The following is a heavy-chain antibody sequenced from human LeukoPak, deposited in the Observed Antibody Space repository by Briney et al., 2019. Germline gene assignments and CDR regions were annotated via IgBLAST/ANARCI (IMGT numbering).Heavy chain of an antibody. Sequence: GGSLRLSCAASGFTFSSYWMSWVRQAPGKGLEWVANIKQDGSEKYYVDSVKGRFTISRDNAKNSLYLQMNSLRAEDTAVYYCASYSIWFGELFFNYWGQGTLVTASS. CDR2: IKQDGSEK. J-gene: IGHJ4*02. D-gene: IGHD3-10*01. CDR3: ASYSIWFGELFFNY. V-gene: IGHV3-7*03. CDR1: GFTFSSYW.